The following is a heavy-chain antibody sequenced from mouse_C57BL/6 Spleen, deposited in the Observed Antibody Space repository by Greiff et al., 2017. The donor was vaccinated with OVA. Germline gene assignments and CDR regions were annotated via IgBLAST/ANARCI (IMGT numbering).Heavy chain of an antibody. J-gene: IGHJ4*01. CDR3: ARGGTLYYYAMDY. D-gene: IGHD1-1*01. V-gene: IGHV1-80*01. CDR1: GYAFSSYW. Sequence: VQLQQSGAELVKPGASVKISCKASGYAFSSYWMNWVKQRPGKGLEGIGQIYPGDGDTNYNGKFKGKATLTADKSSSTAYMQLSSLTSEDSAVYFCARGGTLYYYAMDYWGQGTSVTVSS. CDR2: IYPGDGDT.